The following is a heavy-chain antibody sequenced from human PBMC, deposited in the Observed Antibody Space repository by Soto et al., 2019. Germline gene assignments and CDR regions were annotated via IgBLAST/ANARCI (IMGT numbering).Heavy chain of an antibody. CDR3: TRADPTVTLSVFDP. CDR2: ISYDGSSK. Sequence: QVQLVQSGGGVVQTGRSLRLSCAASGFIFSSNAMHWVRQAPGKGLEWVAVISYDGSSKYYADSVKGRFTISRDNSKNTLYLQMTSLSAEDTAVYYCTRADPTVTLSVFDPWGQGTLVTVSS. V-gene: IGHV3-30-3*01. D-gene: IGHD4-17*01. CDR1: GFIFSSNA. J-gene: IGHJ5*02.